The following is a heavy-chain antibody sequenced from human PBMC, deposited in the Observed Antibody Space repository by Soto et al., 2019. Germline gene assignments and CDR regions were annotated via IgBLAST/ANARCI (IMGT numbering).Heavy chain of an antibody. V-gene: IGHV1-18*04. J-gene: IGHJ6*02. Sequence: QVQLVQSGAEVKKPGASVKVSCKASGYTFTSYGVSWVRQAPGQGLEWMGWISGYNGNTNYAQKLQGRVTMTTDTSTSTAYMELRSLRSDDTAVYYCERAGKYYSGSGSPYYYGMDVWGQGITVTVSS. CDR3: ERAGKYYSGSGSPYYYGMDV. D-gene: IGHD3-10*01. CDR2: ISGYNGNT. CDR1: GYTFTSYG.